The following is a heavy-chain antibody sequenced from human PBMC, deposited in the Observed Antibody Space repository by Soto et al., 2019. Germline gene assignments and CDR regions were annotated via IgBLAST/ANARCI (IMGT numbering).Heavy chain of an antibody. J-gene: IGHJ6*02. CDR2: IDPSDSYT. V-gene: IGHV5-10-1*01. Sequence: PXDSLKVSWKCSGYRFTSYWISLVRQMPGKGLEWMGRIDPSDSYTNYSPSFQGHVTISADKSISTAYLQWSSLKASDTAMYYCERLPANPPDVWGQGTTVTVSS. CDR3: ERLPANPPDV. D-gene: IGHD2-15*01. CDR1: GYRFTSYW.